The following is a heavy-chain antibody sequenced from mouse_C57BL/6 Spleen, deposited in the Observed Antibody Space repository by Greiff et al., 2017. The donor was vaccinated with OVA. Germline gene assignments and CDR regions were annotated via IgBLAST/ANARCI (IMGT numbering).Heavy chain of an antibody. J-gene: IGHJ2*01. CDR3: TRYYDYDGFEY. V-gene: IGHV14-4*01. CDR2: IDPENGDT. CDR1: GFNIKDDY. D-gene: IGHD2-4*01. Sequence: VQLQQSGAELVRPGASVKLSCTASGFNIKDDYMHWVKQRPEQGLEWIGWIDPENGDTEYASKFQGKATITADTSSNTAYLQLSSLTSEDTAVYYCTRYYDYDGFEYGGQGTTLTVSS.